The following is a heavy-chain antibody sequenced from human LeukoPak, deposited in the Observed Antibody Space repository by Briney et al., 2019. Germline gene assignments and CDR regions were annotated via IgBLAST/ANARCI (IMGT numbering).Heavy chain of an antibody. CDR2: NNTNTGNP. CDR1: GYTFTSYA. CDR3: ARGEQWLVRLIQN. D-gene: IGHD6-19*01. Sequence: ASVKVSCKASGYTFTSYAMNWVRQAPGQGLEWMGWNNTNTGNPTYAQGFTGRFVFSLDTSVSTAYLQISSLNAEDTAVYYCARGEQWLVRLIQNWGQGTLVTVSS. J-gene: IGHJ1*01. V-gene: IGHV7-4-1*02.